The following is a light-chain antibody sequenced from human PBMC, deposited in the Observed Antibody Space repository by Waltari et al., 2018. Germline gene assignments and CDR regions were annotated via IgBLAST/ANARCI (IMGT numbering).Light chain of an antibody. CDR1: QSLLSSDGNTY. V-gene: IGKV2-30*01. CDR3: MQLTQWPWT. Sequence: DAVLTQSPLSLPVTLGQPASISCRSSQSLLSSDGNTYLSWFQLRPGQSHSRLISKGFNRDSGVPDRFSGSGSGTDFTLKISRVEAEDVGDYYCMQLTQWPWTFGQGTKVEIK. J-gene: IGKJ1*01. CDR2: KGF.